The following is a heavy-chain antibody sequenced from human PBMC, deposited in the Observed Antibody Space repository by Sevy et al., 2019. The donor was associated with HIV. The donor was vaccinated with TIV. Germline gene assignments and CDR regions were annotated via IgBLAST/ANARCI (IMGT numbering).Heavy chain of an antibody. CDR2: FFHSGTT. Sequence: SETLSLTCLVSDASITTNYWSWIRQAPGKGLEWIGYFFHSGTTNYNRPLKSRVTISGDTFKNEFSLRRTSVTAADTAVYYCARSRAYPRDSDDGFANWGQGTMVTVSS. J-gene: IGHJ3*02. CDR1: DASITTNY. D-gene: IGHD2-21*01. V-gene: IGHV4-59*01. CDR3: ARSRAYPRDSDDGFAN.